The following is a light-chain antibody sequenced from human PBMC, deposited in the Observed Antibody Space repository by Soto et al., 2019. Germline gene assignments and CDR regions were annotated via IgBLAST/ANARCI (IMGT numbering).Light chain of an antibody. Sequence: DIQMTQSPSSLSASVGDRVTITCRASESISRHLNWYQQKPGKAPKILIYAASSLQNGVPSRFRGSGSVTDFTLTITNLQPEDFATYYCQQTSSTLSITFGQGKRLDI. CDR1: ESISRH. CDR3: QQTSSTLSIT. CDR2: AAS. J-gene: IGKJ5*01. V-gene: IGKV1-39*01.